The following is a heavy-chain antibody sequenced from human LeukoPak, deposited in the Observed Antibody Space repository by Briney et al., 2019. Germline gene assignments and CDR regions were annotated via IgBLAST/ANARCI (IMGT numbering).Heavy chain of an antibody. J-gene: IGHJ4*02. CDR3: ARGSRYCSSTSCYTSSGLSVHYFDY. V-gene: IGHV4-34*01. D-gene: IGHD2-2*02. Sequence: SETLSLTCAVYDGSFSGYYWSWIRQPPGKGLEWIGEINHSGSTNYNPSLKSRVTISVDTSKNQFSLKLSSVTAADTAVYYCARGSRYCSSTSCYTSSGLSVHYFDYWGQGTLVTVSS. CDR1: DGSFSGYY. CDR2: INHSGST.